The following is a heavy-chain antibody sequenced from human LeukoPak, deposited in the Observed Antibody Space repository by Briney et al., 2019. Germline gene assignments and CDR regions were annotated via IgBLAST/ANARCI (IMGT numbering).Heavy chain of an antibody. Sequence: PGGSLRLSCAASGFTFSNAWMSWVRQAPGKGLEWVGRIKSKTDGGTTDYAAPVKGRFTISRDDSKNTLYLQMNSLKTEDTAVYYCTTGPRLRVVVKDYWGQGTLVTVSS. D-gene: IGHD3-22*01. V-gene: IGHV3-15*01. CDR2: IKSKTDGGTT. CDR1: GFTFSNAW. J-gene: IGHJ4*02. CDR3: TTGPRLRVVVKDY.